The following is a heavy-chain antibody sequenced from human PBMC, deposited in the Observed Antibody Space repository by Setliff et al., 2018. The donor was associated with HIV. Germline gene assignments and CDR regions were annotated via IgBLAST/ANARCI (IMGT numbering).Heavy chain of an antibody. J-gene: IGHJ3*02. CDR1: GFTFNNAW. CDR2: IISSSTNI. Sequence: GGSLRLSCLASGFTFNNAWMSWVRQAPGKGLEWVSSIISSSTNIYYADSVKGRFTISRDTAKNSLYLQMNSLRAEDTAVYYCARLITRGAARPLGGDAFDIWGQGTMVTVSS. V-gene: IGHV3-21*01. D-gene: IGHD6-6*01. CDR3: ARLITRGAARPLGGDAFDI.